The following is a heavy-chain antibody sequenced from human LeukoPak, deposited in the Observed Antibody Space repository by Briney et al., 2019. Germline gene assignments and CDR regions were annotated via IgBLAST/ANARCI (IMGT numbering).Heavy chain of an antibody. J-gene: IGHJ4*02. Sequence: PSETLSLTCSVSGYSISNSYYWGWIRQPPGKGLEWIGSIYDSGSSYYNPSLKSRVTISVDTSKNQLSLKVSPVTAADTAVYYCARVFEDGYNSFDYWGQGTLVTVSS. V-gene: IGHV4-38-2*02. D-gene: IGHD5-24*01. CDR3: ARVFEDGYNSFDY. CDR1: GYSISNSYY. CDR2: IYDSGSS.